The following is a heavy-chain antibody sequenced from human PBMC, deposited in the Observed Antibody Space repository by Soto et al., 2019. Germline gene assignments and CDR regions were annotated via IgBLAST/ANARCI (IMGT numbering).Heavy chain of an antibody. CDR2: IYPGDSDT. V-gene: IGHV5-51*01. D-gene: IGHD3-3*01. Sequence: PGESLKISCKGSGYSFTSYWIGWVRQMPGKGLEWMGIIYPGDSDTRYSPSFQGQVTISADKSISTAYLQWSSPKASDTAMYYCARHSLYYDFWSGYLDYYYYYMDVWGKGTTVTVSS. CDR1: GYSFTSYW. J-gene: IGHJ6*03. CDR3: ARHSLYYDFWSGYLDYYYYYMDV.